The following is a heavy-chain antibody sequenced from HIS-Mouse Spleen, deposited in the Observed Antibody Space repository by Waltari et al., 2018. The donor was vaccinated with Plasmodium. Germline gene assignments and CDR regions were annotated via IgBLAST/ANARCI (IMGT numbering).Heavy chain of an antibody. CDR3: ARESSSSWYFDY. CDR2: ISSSSSYI. CDR1: GFTFSSYS. J-gene: IGHJ4*02. V-gene: IGHV3-21*01. D-gene: IGHD6-13*01. Sequence: EVQLVESGGGLVKPGGSLRLSCAASGFTFSSYSMNWVRQAPGKGLEWVSSISSSSSYIYYADSVKGRFTISRDNAKNSLYLQMNSLRAEDTVVYYCARESSSSWYFDYWGQGTLVTVSS.